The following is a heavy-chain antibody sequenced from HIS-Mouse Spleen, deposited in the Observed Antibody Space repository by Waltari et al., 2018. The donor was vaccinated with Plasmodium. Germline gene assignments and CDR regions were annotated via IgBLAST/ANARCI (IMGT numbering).Heavy chain of an antibody. V-gene: IGHV4-34*01. Sequence: QVQLQQWGAGLSMPSETLPLTCAVHCGSFSGYYWIWIRQPPGKGLEWIGEINHSVSTNYNPSLKSRVTISVDTSKNQFSLKLSSVTAADTAVYYCARGRVLGTSSGYFDLWGRGTLVTVSS. J-gene: IGHJ2*01. CDR2: INHSVST. CDR3: ARGRVLGTSSGYFDL. D-gene: IGHD3-10*01. CDR1: CGSFSGYY.